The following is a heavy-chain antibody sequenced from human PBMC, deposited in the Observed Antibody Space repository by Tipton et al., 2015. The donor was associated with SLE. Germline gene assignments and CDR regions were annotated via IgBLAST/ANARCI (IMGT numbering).Heavy chain of an antibody. CDR1: QFSFSTFA. CDR2: IGGSGANT. V-gene: IGHV3-23*01. CDR3: AKDRNSSSAQAVGMDV. Sequence: SLRLSCAASQFSFSTFAMTWVRQGPGKGLEWVAGIGGSGANTYYADSVKGRFTISRDNSKNTLYLQMNRLRVEDTGVYFCAKDRNSSSAQAVGMDVWGHGTAVTVSS. J-gene: IGHJ6*02. D-gene: IGHD6-13*01.